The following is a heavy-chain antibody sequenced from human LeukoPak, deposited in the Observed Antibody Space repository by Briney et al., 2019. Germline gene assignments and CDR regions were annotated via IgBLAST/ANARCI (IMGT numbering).Heavy chain of an antibody. V-gene: IGHV3-30*18. CDR3: AKDRSRAMVRGVIAD. Sequence: GGSLRLSCAASGFTFSSYGMHWVRQAPGKGLEWVAVISYDGSNKYYADSVKGRFTISRDNSKNTLYLQMNSLRAEDTAVYYCAKDRSRAMVRGVIADWGQGTLVTVSS. CDR2: ISYDGSNK. J-gene: IGHJ4*02. CDR1: GFTFSSYG. D-gene: IGHD3-10*01.